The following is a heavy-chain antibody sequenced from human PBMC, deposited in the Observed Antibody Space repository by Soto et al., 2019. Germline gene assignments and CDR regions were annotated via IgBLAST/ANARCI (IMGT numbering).Heavy chain of an antibody. CDR2: IYYSGST. CDR1: GGSISSGGYY. Sequence: PSETLSLTCTVSGGSISSGGYYWSWIRHHPGKGLEWIGYIYYSGSTYYNPSLKSRVTISVDTSKNQFSLKLSSVTAADTAVHYCASQRANWYSSGWYAFDIWGQGTMVTVSS. CDR3: ASQRANWYSSGWYAFDI. D-gene: IGHD6-19*01. J-gene: IGHJ3*02. V-gene: IGHV4-31*03.